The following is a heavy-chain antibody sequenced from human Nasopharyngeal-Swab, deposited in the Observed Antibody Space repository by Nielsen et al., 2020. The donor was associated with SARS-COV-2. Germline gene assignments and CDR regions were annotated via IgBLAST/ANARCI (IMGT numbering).Heavy chain of an antibody. J-gene: IGHJ3*02. CDR2: IYYSGSA. V-gene: IGHV4-39*01. Sequence: WIRQPPGKGLEWIGSIYYSGSAYYNPSLKSRVTISVDTSKIQFSLKLISVTAADTAVCYCASCLGDAFDIWGQGTMVTVSS. CDR3: ASCLGDAFDI.